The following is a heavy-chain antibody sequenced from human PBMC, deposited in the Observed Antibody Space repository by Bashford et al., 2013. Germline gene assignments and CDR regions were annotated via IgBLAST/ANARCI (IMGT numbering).Heavy chain of an antibody. Sequence: ASVKVSCKASGYTFTGYYMHWVRQAPGQGLEWMGWINPNSGGTNYAQKFQGRVTMTRDTSISTAYMELSRLRSDDTAVYYCARDQVKARRISCGMDVWGQGTTVTVSS. CDR1: GYTFTGYY. CDR3: ARDQVKARRISCGMDV. CDR2: INPNSGGT. D-gene: IGHD3-10*01. J-gene: IGHJ6*02. V-gene: IGHV1-2*02.